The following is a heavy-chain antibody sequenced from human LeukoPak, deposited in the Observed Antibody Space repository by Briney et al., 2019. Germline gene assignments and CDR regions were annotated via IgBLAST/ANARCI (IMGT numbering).Heavy chain of an antibody. V-gene: IGHV3-23*01. CDR3: ARPDSGTYYFDF. CDR2: ISGSGGST. CDR1: GFTFSSYA. Sequence: GGSLRLSCAASGFTFSSYAMSWVRQAPGKGLEWVSAISGSGGSTYYADSVKGRFTISRDNFKNTLYLQMNSLRAEDTALYYCARPDSGTYYFDFWGQGTLVTVSS. J-gene: IGHJ4*02. D-gene: IGHD1-26*01.